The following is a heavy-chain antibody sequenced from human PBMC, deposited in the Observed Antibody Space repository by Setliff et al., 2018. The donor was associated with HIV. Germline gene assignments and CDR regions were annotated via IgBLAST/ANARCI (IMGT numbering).Heavy chain of an antibody. J-gene: IGHJ5*02. CDR3: AASADGDCATTACTNWFDP. CDR2: IKSRADGWPT. D-gene: IGHD1-1*01. Sequence: PGGSLRLSCAATGFTFINTWMSWVRQAPGKGLEWVGRIKSRADGWPTDYAAPVKGRFIISTDDSKKTLYLQMNSLKTEDTAVYYCAASADGDCATTACTNWFDPWGQGTLVTVSS. V-gene: IGHV3-15*01. CDR1: GFTFINTW.